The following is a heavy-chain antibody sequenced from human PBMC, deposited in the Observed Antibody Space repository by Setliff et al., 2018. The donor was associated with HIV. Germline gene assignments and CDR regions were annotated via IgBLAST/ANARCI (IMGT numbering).Heavy chain of an antibody. CDR1: GGSISSGAYY. D-gene: IGHD3-3*01. CDR3: ARDRSDYYNLPGYFDH. CDR2: IYYSGST. Sequence: SETLSLTCTVSGGSISSGAYYWSWIRQHPGKGLEWIGYIYYSGSTYYNPSLKSRVTISVDTSRNQFSLKLSSVTAADTAVYYCARDRSDYYNLPGYFDHWGQGTPVTVSS. V-gene: IGHV4-31*03. J-gene: IGHJ4*02.